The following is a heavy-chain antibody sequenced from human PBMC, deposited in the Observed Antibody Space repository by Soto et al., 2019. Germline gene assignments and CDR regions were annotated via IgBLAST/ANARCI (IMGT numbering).Heavy chain of an antibody. CDR1: GDLFNNYA. CDR3: AASSSVAAAGYFKF. D-gene: IGHD6-13*01. CDR2: ISPLFSTT. J-gene: IGHJ4*02. Sequence: QVQLVQSGAEVKEPESSVKVSCKATGDLFNNYAFNWVRQAPGQGLEWMGRISPLFSTTNYAQKFQGRVTIVADELSTIVYLEVSNLESKYTDMYYRAASSSVAAAGYFKFSGQGTLVTVSP. V-gene: IGHV1-69*01.